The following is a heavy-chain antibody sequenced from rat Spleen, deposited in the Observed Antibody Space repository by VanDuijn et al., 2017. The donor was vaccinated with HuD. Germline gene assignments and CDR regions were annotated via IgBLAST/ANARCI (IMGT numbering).Heavy chain of an antibody. Sequence: QVHLRESGPGLVQPSQTLSLTCTVSGFSLTSYTVSWVRQPPGKGLEWIAAISSGGNTYYNSALKSRLSISRDTSKSQVFLKMNSLQTEDTAMYFCARLTIGSWGQGVMVTVSS. J-gene: IGHJ2*01. V-gene: IGHV2-6*01. CDR1: GFSLTSYT. D-gene: IGHD1-3*01. CDR2: ISSGGNT. CDR3: ARLTIGS.